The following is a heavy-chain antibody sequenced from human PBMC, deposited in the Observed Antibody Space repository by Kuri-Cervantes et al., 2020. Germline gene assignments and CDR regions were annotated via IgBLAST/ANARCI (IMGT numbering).Heavy chain of an antibody. V-gene: IGHV3-73*01. CDR3: ARSNPPRIRQYSSSLYYFDY. Sequence: GGSLRLSCAASGFTFSGSAMHWVRQASGKGLEWVGRIRSKANSYATAYAASVKGRFTVSRDDSKNTAYLQMNSLKTEDTAVYYCARSNPPRIRQYSSSLYYFDYWGQGTLVTVSS. CDR1: GFTFSGSA. D-gene: IGHD6-13*01. CDR2: IRSKANSYAT. J-gene: IGHJ4*02.